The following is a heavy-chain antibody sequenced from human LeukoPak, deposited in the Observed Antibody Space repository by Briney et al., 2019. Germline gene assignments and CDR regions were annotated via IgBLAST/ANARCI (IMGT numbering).Heavy chain of an antibody. J-gene: IGHJ6*02. CDR3: ARVVVSRGYYYYYGMDV. CDR2: INPNSGGT. V-gene: IGHV1-2*02. D-gene: IGHD3-22*01. CDR1: GYTITGYY. Sequence: ASVKVSCKASGYTITGYYMHWVRQARGQGLEWMGWINPNSGGTNYAQKFQGRVTMTRDTSISTAYMELSRLRSDDTAVYYCARVVVSRGYYYYYGMDVWGQGTTVTVSS.